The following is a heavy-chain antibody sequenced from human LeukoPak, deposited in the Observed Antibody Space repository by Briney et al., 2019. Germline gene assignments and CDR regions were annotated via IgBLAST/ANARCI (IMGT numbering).Heavy chain of an antibody. D-gene: IGHD3-9*01. CDR1: GGSISSSSYY. Sequence: SETLSLTCTVSGGSISSSSYYWGWIRQPPGKGLEWIGSIYYSGSTYYNPSLKSRVTISVDTSKNHFSLKLSSVTAADTAVYYCARAYDILTGYDYWGQGTLVTVSS. CDR2: IYYSGST. CDR3: ARAYDILTGYDY. J-gene: IGHJ4*02. V-gene: IGHV4-39*07.